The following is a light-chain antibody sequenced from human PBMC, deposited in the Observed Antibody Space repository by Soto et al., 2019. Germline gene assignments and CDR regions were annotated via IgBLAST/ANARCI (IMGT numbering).Light chain of an antibody. CDR2: KAS. Sequence: TQSPATLSSSVGARAPITCRASQTISSWLAWYQQKPGKAPKLLIYKASTLKSGVPSRFSGSGSGTEFTLTISSLQPDDFATYYCQHYNSYSEAFGQGTKVDI. V-gene: IGKV1-5*03. CDR1: QTISSW. CDR3: QHYNSYSEA. J-gene: IGKJ1*01.